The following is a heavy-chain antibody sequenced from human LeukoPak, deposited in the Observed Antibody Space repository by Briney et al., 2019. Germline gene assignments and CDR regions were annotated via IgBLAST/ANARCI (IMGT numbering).Heavy chain of an antibody. V-gene: IGHV1-8*02. D-gene: IGHD3-16*01. Sequence: GASVKVSCKASGYTFTSYYMHWVRQAPGQGLEWMGWMNPNSGNTGYAQKFQGRVTMTRNTSISTAYMELSSLRSEDTAVYYCARVWSLGAFDIWGQGTMVTVSS. CDR1: GYTFTSYY. J-gene: IGHJ3*02. CDR3: ARVWSLGAFDI. CDR2: MNPNSGNT.